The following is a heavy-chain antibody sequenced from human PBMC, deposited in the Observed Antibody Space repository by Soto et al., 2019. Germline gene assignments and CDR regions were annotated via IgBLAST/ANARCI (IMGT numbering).Heavy chain of an antibody. J-gene: IGHJ4*02. Sequence: QVQLQESGPGLVKPSQTLSLTCTVSGGSISSGGYYWSWIRQHPGKGLEWIGYIYYSGSTYYNPSLKSRVXIXVXXSKNQFSLKLSSVTAADTAVYYWARELVATMQFDYWGQGTLVTVSS. CDR2: IYYSGST. CDR1: GGSISSGGYY. CDR3: ARELVATMQFDY. V-gene: IGHV4-31*03. D-gene: IGHD5-12*01.